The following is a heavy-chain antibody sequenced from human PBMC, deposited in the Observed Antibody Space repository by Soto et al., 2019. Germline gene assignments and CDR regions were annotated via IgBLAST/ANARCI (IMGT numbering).Heavy chain of an antibody. J-gene: IGHJ6*02. D-gene: IGHD6-13*01. CDR1: GGSFSGYY. Sequence: SETLSLTCAVYGGSFSGYYWSWIRQPPGKGLEWIGEINHSGSTNYNPSLKSRVTISVDTSKNQFSLKLSSVTAADTAVYYCARAPYSSSWYYYYYGMDVWGQGTLVTVSS. CDR3: ARAPYSSSWYYYYYGMDV. V-gene: IGHV4-34*01. CDR2: INHSGST.